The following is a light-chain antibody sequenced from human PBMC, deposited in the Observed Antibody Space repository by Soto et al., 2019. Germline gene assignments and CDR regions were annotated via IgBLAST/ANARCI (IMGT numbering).Light chain of an antibody. CDR3: QHHGP. CDR2: DAS. CDR1: QSISSW. J-gene: IGKJ1*01. Sequence: DIQMTHSPSTLSASLGDRVTITCRASQSISSWLAWYQQKPGKAPKLLIYDASSLESGVPSRFSGSGSGTEFTLTISSLQPDDFATYYCQHHGPFGQGTKVDI. V-gene: IGKV1-5*01.